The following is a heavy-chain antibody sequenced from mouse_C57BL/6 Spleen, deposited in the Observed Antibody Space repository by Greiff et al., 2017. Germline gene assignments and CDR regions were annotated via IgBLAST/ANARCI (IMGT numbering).Heavy chain of an antibody. V-gene: IGHV5-4*01. CDR3: AREGDENWYFDV. CDR1: GFTFSSYA. CDR2: ISDGGSYT. J-gene: IGHJ1*03. Sequence: EVQGVESGGGLVKPGGSLKLSCAASGFTFSSYAMSWVRQTPEKRLEWVATISDGGSYTYYPDNVKGRFTISRDNAKNNLYLQMSHLKSEDTAMYYCAREGDENWYFDVWGTGTTVTVSS.